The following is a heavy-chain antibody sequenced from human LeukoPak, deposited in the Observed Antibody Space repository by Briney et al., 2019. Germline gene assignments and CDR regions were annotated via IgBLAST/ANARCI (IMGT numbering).Heavy chain of an antibody. Sequence: SETLSLTCAVYGGSFSGYYWSWIRQPPGKGLEWIGYIYYSGSTYYNPSLKSRVTISVDTSKNQFSLKLSSVTAADTAVYYCARVWYQLLAGWFDPWGQGTLVTVSS. CDR2: IYYSGST. CDR1: GGSFSGYY. J-gene: IGHJ5*02. V-gene: IGHV4-30-4*08. D-gene: IGHD2-2*01. CDR3: ARVWYQLLAGWFDP.